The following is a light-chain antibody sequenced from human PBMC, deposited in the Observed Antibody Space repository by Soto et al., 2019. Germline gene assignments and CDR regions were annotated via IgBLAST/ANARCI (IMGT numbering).Light chain of an antibody. Sequence: EIMMTQSPATLSVSPGERATLSCRASQSVSSSLAWYQQKPGQAPSLLIYGASTRATGIPARFSGSGSGTELTLTINSLQSEDFAVYYCQQYNNWWTFGQGTKWIS. CDR1: QSVSSS. CDR2: GAS. J-gene: IGKJ1*01. V-gene: IGKV3-15*01. CDR3: QQYNNWWT.